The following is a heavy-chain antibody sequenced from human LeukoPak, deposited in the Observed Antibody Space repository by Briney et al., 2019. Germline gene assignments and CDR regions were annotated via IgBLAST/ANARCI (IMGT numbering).Heavy chain of an antibody. CDR1: GFTFSSYG. V-gene: IGHV3-30*02. D-gene: IGHD3-9*01. CDR3: ATSHYDILKSDDAFDI. CDR2: IRYDGSNK. Sequence: PGGSLRLSCAASGFTFSSYGMHWVRQAPGKGLEWVAFIRYDGSNKYYADSVKGRFTISRDNSKNTLYLQMNSLRAEDTAVYYCATSHYDILKSDDAFDIWGQGTMVTVSS. J-gene: IGHJ3*02.